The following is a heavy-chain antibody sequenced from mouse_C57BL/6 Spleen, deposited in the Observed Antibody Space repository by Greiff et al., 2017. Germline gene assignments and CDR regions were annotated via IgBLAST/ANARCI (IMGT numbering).Heavy chain of an antibody. Sequence: EVMLVESGGDLVKPGGSLKLSCAASGFTFSSYGMSWVRQTPDKRLEWVATISSGGSYTYYPDSVKGRFTISRDNAKNTLYLQMSSLKSEDTAMYYCARRGDYDYDGAYYAMDYWGQGTSVTVSS. J-gene: IGHJ4*01. D-gene: IGHD2-4*01. V-gene: IGHV5-6*02. CDR2: ISSGGSYT. CDR3: ARRGDYDYDGAYYAMDY. CDR1: GFTFSSYG.